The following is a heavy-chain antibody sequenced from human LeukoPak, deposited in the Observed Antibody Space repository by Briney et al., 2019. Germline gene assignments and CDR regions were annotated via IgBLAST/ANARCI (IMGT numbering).Heavy chain of an antibody. J-gene: IGHJ4*02. CDR2: LKQDGGEK. CDR1: GFTFSTYW. V-gene: IGHV3-7*01. Sequence: GGSLRLSCAASGFTFSTYWMSWVRQAPGKGLEWVANLKQDGGEKNYVDSVKGRFTISRDNSKNSLYLQMNSLRAEDTAVYYCARDSHDYGDSLRVEYWGQGTLGTVSS. CDR3: ARDSHDYGDSLRVEY. D-gene: IGHD4-17*01.